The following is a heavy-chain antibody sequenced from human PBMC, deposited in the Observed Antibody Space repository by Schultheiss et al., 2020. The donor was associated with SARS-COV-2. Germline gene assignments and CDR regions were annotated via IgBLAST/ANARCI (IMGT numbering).Heavy chain of an antibody. J-gene: IGHJ6*02. CDR1: GFTFSSYA. Sequence: GGSLRLSCAASGFTFSSYAMSWVRQAPGKGLEWVSAISGSGGSTYYADSVKGRFTISRENSKNTLYLQMTSLRAEDTAVYYCAKPAAAGTYYYYGMDVWGQGTTVTVSS. V-gene: IGHV3-23*01. D-gene: IGHD6-19*01. CDR2: ISGSGGST. CDR3: AKPAAAGTYYYYGMDV.